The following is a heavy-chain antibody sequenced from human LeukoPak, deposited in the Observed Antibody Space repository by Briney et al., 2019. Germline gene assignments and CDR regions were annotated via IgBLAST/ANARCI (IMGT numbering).Heavy chain of an antibody. CDR3: AKEPGGDSCGFPPPYYYYYYMDV. J-gene: IGHJ6*03. Sequence: GGSLRLSCAASGFTFSSYAMSWVRQAPGKGLEWVSAISGSGGSTYYADSVKGRFTISRDNSKNTLYLQMNSLRAEDTAVYYCAKEPGGDSCGFPPPYYYYYYMDVWGKGTTVTVSS. CDR2: ISGSGGST. D-gene: IGHD3-22*01. V-gene: IGHV3-23*01. CDR1: GFTFSSYA.